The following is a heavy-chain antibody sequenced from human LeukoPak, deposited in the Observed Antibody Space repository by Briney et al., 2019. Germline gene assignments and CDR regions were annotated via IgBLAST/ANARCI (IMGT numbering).Heavy chain of an antibody. CDR2: ISVASNT. CDR1: GLAFSSYA. D-gene: IGHD1-26*01. CDR3: ADYGVSGARNNFY. Sequence: SGGSLRLSCAASGLAFSSYAMSWVRQAPGKGLEWVSTISVASNTFYADYVKGRFTISRDNSRNTVYLQMTSLRADDTAVYYCADYGVSGARNNFYWGQGTLVTVSS. V-gene: IGHV3-23*01. J-gene: IGHJ4*02.